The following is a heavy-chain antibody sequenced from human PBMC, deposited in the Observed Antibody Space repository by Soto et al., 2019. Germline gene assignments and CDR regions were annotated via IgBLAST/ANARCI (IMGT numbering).Heavy chain of an antibody. CDR3: ARDFRYGGHDAFDI. CDR1: GYTFTSYG. CDR2: ISAYNGNT. D-gene: IGHD4-17*01. Sequence: ASVKVSCKASGYTFTSYGISWVGQAPGQGLEWMGWISAYNGNTNYAQKLQGRVTMTTDTSTSTAYMELRSLRSDDTAVYYCARDFRYGGHDAFDIWGQGTMVTVSS. V-gene: IGHV1-18*01. J-gene: IGHJ3*02.